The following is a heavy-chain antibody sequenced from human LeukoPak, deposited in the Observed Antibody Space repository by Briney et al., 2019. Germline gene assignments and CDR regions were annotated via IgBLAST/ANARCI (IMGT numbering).Heavy chain of an antibody. CDR2: ISWNSGSI. J-gene: IGHJ4*02. Sequence: PGGSLRLSCAASGFTFDDYAMHWVRQAPGKGLEWVSGISWNSGSIGYADSVKGRFTISRDNAKNSLYLQMNSLRVEDTALYYCAKSGGPSAGQPYYFDYWGQGTLVTVSS. V-gene: IGHV3-9*01. CDR3: AKSGGPSAGQPYYFDY. D-gene: IGHD6-13*01. CDR1: GFTFDDYA.